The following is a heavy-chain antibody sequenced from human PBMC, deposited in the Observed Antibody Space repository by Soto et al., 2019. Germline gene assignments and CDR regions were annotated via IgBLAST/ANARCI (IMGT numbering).Heavy chain of an antibody. J-gene: IGHJ4*02. Sequence: QLQLQESGSGLVKPSQTLSLTCAVSGGSISSGGYSWSWIRQPPGKGLEWIGYIYHSGSTYYNPSRHRRVTISVDRSKNQFSLKLSSVTAADTAVYYCARENNVLPGGYFDYWGQGTLVTVSS. V-gene: IGHV4-30-2*01. CDR3: ARENNVLPGGYFDY. CDR2: IYHSGST. D-gene: IGHD3-10*01. CDR1: GGSISSGGYS.